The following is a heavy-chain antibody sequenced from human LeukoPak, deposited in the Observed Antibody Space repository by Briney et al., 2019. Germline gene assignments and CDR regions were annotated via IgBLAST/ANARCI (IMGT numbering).Heavy chain of an antibody. D-gene: IGHD2-8*02. J-gene: IGHJ2*01. CDR3: AKIGPGYWYFDL. CDR2: ISNSGST. CDR1: GGSISSFY. V-gene: IGHV4-59*01. Sequence: SETLSLTCAVSGGSISSFYWSWVRLPPGKGLEWIGYISNSGSTNYNPSLKSRVTISVDASKNQFSLNMRSMTAADTAIYYCAKIGPGYWYFDLWGRGTLVTVSS.